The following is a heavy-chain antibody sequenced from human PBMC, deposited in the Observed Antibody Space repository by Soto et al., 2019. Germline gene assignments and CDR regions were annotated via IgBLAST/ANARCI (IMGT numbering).Heavy chain of an antibody. V-gene: IGHV3-21*01. CDR1: GFTFSTYT. CDR3: VREDGKVGTNSAFDY. CDR2: INGRGNYI. Sequence: PGGSLRLSCASSGFTFSTYTMNWVRQAPGKGLEWVSSINGRGNYIYYAESVKGRSTISRDNAKNSLYLQMDRLRAEDTALYYCVREDGKVGTNSAFDYWGLGALVTVSS. J-gene: IGHJ4*02. D-gene: IGHD1-26*01.